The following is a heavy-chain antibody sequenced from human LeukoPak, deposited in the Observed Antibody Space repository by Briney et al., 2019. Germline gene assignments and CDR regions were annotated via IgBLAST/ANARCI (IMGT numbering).Heavy chain of an antibody. V-gene: IGHV3-15*01. J-gene: IGHJ4*02. CDR3: TTGHLGVIVIGDFDY. CDR2: FKRKTEGGTT. CDR1: GFTFSSYA. D-gene: IGHD3-16*02. Sequence: TGGSLRLFCAASGFTFSSYAMSWVRQAPGRGREWVGRFKRKTEGGTTDYAAPVKGRFTISRDDSKNTLYLQMNSLKTEDTAVYYCTTGHLGVIVIGDFDYWGQGTLVTVSS.